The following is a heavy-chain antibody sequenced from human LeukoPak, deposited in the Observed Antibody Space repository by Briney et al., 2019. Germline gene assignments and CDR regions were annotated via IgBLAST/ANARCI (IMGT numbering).Heavy chain of an antibody. CDR3: VRINVYGEGMDA. Sequence: GGSPRLSCAASGFNFRTYDMPWVRQVTGKSLEWVSGIGVAGDTHYADSVKGRFAISRENAKNSVNLQMQRLRAGDTAVYYCVRINVYGEGMDAWGQGTTVTVSS. CDR2: IGVAGDT. V-gene: IGHV3-13*01. CDR1: GFNFRTYD. J-gene: IGHJ6*02. D-gene: IGHD5/OR15-5a*01.